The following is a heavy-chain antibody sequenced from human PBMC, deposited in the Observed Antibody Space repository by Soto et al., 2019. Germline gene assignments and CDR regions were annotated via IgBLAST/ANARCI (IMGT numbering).Heavy chain of an antibody. V-gene: IGHV1-69*12. CDR3: ARVLNRRAAAGTTYFDY. CDR1: GGTFSSYA. J-gene: IGHJ4*02. Sequence: QVQLVQSGAEVKKPGSSVKVSCKASGGTFSSYAISWVRQAPGQGLEWMGGIIPIFGTANYAQKFQGRVTITADESTSXXYVELSSLRSEDTAVYYCARVLNRRAAAGTTYFDYWGQGSLVTVSS. CDR2: IIPIFGTA. D-gene: IGHD6-13*01.